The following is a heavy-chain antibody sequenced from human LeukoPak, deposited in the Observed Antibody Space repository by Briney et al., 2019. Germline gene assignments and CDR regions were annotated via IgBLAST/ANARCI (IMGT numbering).Heavy chain of an antibody. CDR3: ARYYYFEY. CDR1: GCTFINFG. CDR2: IKQDGSEK. Sequence: GGSLRLSCAASGCTFINFGMSWVSQDPGKGLEWVANIKQDGSEKYYVDSVKGPFTMSRDNVKTALYLQMNSLRPEDTAVYYCARYYYFEYWGQGTLVTVSS. V-gene: IGHV3-7*01. J-gene: IGHJ4*02.